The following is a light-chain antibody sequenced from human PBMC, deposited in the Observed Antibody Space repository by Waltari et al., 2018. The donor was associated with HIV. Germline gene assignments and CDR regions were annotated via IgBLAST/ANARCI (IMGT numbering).Light chain of an antibody. J-gene: IGLJ2*01. CDR3: SSYAGINPVI. CDR2: EVN. V-gene: IGLV2-8*01. Sequence: QSALTQPPSASGSLGQSVTISCTGSSRDVGRYDSVSWYQQHPGKAPKLLIFEVNKRPSGVPDRFSGSKSGNTASLTVSGLQAEDEAEYSCSSYAGINPVIFGGGTTLTVL. CDR1: SRDVGRYDS.